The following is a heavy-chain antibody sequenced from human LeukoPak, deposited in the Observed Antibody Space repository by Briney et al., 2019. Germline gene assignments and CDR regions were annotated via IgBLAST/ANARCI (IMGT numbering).Heavy chain of an antibody. CDR1: GFTFSSYG. V-gene: IGHV3-30*02. D-gene: IGHD3-3*01. J-gene: IGHJ4*02. CDR2: IRYDGSNK. Sequence: GGSLRLSCAASGFTFSSYGMHWVRQAPGKGLEWVAFIRYDGSNKYYADSVKGRFTTSRDNSKNTLYLQMNSLRAEDTAVYYCAKVPPLNYDFWSGSYFDYWGQGTLVTVSS. CDR3: AKVPPLNYDFWSGSYFDY.